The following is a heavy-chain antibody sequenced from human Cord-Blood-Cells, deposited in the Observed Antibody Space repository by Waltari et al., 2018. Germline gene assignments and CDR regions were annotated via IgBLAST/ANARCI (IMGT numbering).Heavy chain of an antibody. Sequence: QVQLQESGPGLVKPSETLSLTCTVSGGSVSSGSYYWSWIRQPPGKGLEWIGYIYYRGSTNDTPSRKSRVTIAVNTSKTQFSRKLGSVTAADTAVYYCARGRGGVRGVLPNHNWFDPWGQGTLVTVSS. CDR2: IYYRGST. J-gene: IGHJ5*02. V-gene: IGHV4-61*01. CDR1: GGSVSSGSYY. CDR3: ARGRGGVRGVLPNHNWFDP. D-gene: IGHD3-10*01.